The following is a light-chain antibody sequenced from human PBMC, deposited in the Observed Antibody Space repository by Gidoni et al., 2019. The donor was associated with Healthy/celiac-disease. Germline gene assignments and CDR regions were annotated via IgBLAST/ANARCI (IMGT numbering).Light chain of an antibody. Sequence: SAELTQDPAVSVALGQTVRITCQGDSLRSYYASWYQQKPGQAPVLVLYGNNNRPSGIPDRFSGSSSGNTASLPITAAPAEDEAVYYFNSRDSRGNHRVVFGRGTKLTVL. V-gene: IGLV3-19*01. CDR3: NSRDSRGNHRVV. J-gene: IGLJ2*01. CDR2: GNN. CDR1: SLRSYY.